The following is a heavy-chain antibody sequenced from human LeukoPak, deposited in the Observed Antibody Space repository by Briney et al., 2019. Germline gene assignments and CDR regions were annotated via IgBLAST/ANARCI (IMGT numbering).Heavy chain of an antibody. D-gene: IGHD4-17*01. CDR2: IIPIFGTA. V-gene: IGHV1-69*05. J-gene: IGHJ3*02. Sequence: SVKVSCKASGGTSSSYAISWVRQAPGQGLEWMRGIIPIFGTANYAQKFQGRVTITTDESTSTAYMELSSLRSEDTAVYYCARAETTVTTYDAFDIWGQGTMVTVSS. CDR1: GGTSSSYA. CDR3: ARAETTVTTYDAFDI.